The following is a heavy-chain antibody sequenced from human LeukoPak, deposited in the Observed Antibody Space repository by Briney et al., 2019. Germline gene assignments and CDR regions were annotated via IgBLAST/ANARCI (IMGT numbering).Heavy chain of an antibody. V-gene: IGHV4-39*02. CDR3: ARSSGTGTFSY. Sequence: TSETLSLTCTVSGDSISRSTYYWAWIRQPPGKGLEWIGSVYYGRSPYFNPSLESRATISVDTSKNHFSLRMSSVTAADTAVYYCARSSGTGTFSYWGQGTLVTVSS. CDR1: GDSISRSTYY. CDR2: VYYGRSP. J-gene: IGHJ4*02. D-gene: IGHD6-25*01.